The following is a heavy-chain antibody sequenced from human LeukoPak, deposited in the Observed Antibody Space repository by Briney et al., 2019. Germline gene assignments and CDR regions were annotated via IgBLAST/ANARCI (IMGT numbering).Heavy chain of an antibody. CDR3: ARSYTHYDFWSGYTYQNYFDP. CDR2: LPPDELDI. V-gene: IGHV3-74*01. CDR1: GFTFTNYW. J-gene: IGHJ5*02. Sequence: GGSLRLSCAASGFTFTNYWMHWVRQAPGMGLVWVSRLPPDELDIIYADSVKGRFTVSRDNSKNTVYLQMDSLRAEDTAVYYCARSYTHYDFWSGYTYQNYFDPWGQGTLVTVSS. D-gene: IGHD3-3*01.